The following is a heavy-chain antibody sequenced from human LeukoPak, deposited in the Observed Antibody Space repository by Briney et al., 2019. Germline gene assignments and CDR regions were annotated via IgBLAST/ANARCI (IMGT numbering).Heavy chain of an antibody. J-gene: IGHJ4*02. D-gene: IGHD2-2*01. V-gene: IGHV6-1*01. CDR3: ARSRNYAFDY. CDR1: GDSVSTNSVG. Sequence: SQTLSLTCAISGDSVSTNSVGWHWIRQSPSRGLEWLGKTYYRSKWYIDYAVSVKSRITINPDTSKNRLSLQLNSVTPEDTAVYYCARSRNYAFDYWGQGALVTVSS. CDR2: TYYRSKWYI.